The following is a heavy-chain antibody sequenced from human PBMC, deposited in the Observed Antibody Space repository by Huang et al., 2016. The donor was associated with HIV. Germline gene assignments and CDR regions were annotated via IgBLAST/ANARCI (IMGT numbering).Heavy chain of an antibody. V-gene: IGHV1-18*01. D-gene: IGHD3-22*01. CDR1: GYSFTDYG. CDR3: ARDPKYHRIGYYRQRRGIDV. J-gene: IGHJ3*01. CDR2: IRAFNGDT. Sequence: QAQLMQSGPEVKKPGASVKVSCKPSGYSFTDYGITWARQAPGQGPAWVGWIRAFNGDTKKAQRLQGRVTLTTDTSASMAYMELRSLRFDDTAVYFCARDPKYHRIGYYRQRRGIDVWGQGTMVSVSS.